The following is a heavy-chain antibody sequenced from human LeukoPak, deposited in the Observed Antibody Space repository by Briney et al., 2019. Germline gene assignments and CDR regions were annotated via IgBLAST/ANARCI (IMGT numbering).Heavy chain of an antibody. V-gene: IGHV3-23*01. Sequence: GGSLRLSCAASGFTFSSYAMSWVRHAPGEGLEWVSAISDSGGTTYYADSVKGRFTISRDNSKNTLYLQMNSLRAEDTAVYYCARPGIALAGDYWGQGALVTVSS. D-gene: IGHD6-19*01. J-gene: IGHJ4*02. CDR2: ISDSGGTT. CDR3: ARPGIALAGDY. CDR1: GFTFSSYA.